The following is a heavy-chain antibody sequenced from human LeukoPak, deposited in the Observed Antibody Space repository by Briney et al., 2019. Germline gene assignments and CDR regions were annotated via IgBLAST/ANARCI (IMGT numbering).Heavy chain of an antibody. V-gene: IGHV3-7*05. D-gene: IGHD1-1*01. J-gene: IGHJ3*02. Sequence: GGSLRLSCAVSGLTLSNYWMNWVRQAPGKGLEWVANIDPDGGEERYVDSVKGRFTISRDNSKNTLYLQMNSLEVEDTALYYCVKCILDNCREGFDIWGQGTMVTVSS. CDR3: VKCILDNCREGFDI. CDR1: GLTLSNYW. CDR2: IDPDGGEE.